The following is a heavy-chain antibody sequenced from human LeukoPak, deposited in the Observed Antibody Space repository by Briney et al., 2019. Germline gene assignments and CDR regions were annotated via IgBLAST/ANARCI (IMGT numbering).Heavy chain of an antibody. Sequence: SVKVSCKASGGTFSSYAISWVRQAPGQGLEWMGGIIPIFGTANYAQKFQGRVTITADKSTSTAYMELSSLRSEDTAVYYCARKGGYYDILTGYYALDAFDIWGQGTMVTVSS. D-gene: IGHD3-9*01. CDR1: GGTFSSYA. CDR3: ARKGGYYDILTGYYALDAFDI. J-gene: IGHJ3*02. V-gene: IGHV1-69*06. CDR2: IIPIFGTA.